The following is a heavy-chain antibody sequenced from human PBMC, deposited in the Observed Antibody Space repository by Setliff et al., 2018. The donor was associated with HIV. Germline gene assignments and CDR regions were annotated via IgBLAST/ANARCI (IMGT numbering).Heavy chain of an antibody. D-gene: IGHD1-20*01. Sequence: GGSLRLSCTASGFTFINYEMNWVRQAPGRGLEWVSVIHSGGSTYYADSVKGRFIISRDNSKNTLYLQMNSLRAEDTAVYYCARDPGRYNGMDVWGQGTTVTVSS. CDR1: GFTFINYE. J-gene: IGHJ6*02. CDR2: IHSGGST. V-gene: IGHV3-66*01. CDR3: ARDPGRYNGMDV.